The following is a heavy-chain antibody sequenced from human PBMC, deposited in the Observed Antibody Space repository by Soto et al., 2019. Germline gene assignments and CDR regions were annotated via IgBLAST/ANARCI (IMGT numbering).Heavy chain of an antibody. Sequence: AETLSLTCTAYGGSVSNRSYYWCWIRPPTGKGLEWIGYIYYSGSTNYNPSLTSRVTISVDTSKNQFSLKLSSVTAADTAVYYCASSGSDYKDINNWFDPWGQGTLVTSPQ. CDR2: IYYSGST. J-gene: IGHJ5*02. CDR1: GGSVSNRSYY. D-gene: IGHD3-10*01. CDR3: ASSGSDYKDINNWFDP. V-gene: IGHV4-61*10.